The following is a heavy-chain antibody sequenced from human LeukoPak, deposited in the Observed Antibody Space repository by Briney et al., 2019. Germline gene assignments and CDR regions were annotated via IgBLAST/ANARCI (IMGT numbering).Heavy chain of an antibody. V-gene: IGHV4-39*01. CDR1: GGSISSSSYY. Sequence: PSETLSLTCTVSGGSISSSSYYWGWIRQPPGKGLEWIGSIYYSGSTYYNPSLKSRVTISVDTSKNQFSLKLSSVTAADTAVYYCASSSPSGSYPDPFDPWGQGTLVTVSS. D-gene: IGHD1-26*01. CDR2: IYYSGST. CDR3: ASSSPSGSYPDPFDP. J-gene: IGHJ5*02.